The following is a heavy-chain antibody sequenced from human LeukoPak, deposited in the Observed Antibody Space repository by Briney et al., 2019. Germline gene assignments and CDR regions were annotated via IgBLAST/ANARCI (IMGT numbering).Heavy chain of an antibody. CDR1: GFTFSDYF. D-gene: IGHD6-13*01. J-gene: IGHJ4*02. CDR3: ARVEYSSSWQIVYYFDY. Sequence: GGSLRLSCAASGFTFSDYFMSWIRQAPGKGLEWVSYISSSGSTIYYADSVKGRFTISRDNAKNSLYLQMNRLTAEDTAVYYCARVEYSSSWQIVYYFDYWGQGTLVTVSS. CDR2: ISSSGSTI. V-gene: IGHV3-11*04.